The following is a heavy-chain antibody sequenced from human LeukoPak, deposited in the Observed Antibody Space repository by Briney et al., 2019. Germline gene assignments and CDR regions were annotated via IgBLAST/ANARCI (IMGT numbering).Heavy chain of an antibody. CDR3: ARGKYYFDY. CDR2: RKQDGSEK. V-gene: IGHV3-7*04. J-gene: IGHJ4*02. Sequence: GASLRLSCAVSGFTFSSYWMTWVRQAPGKGLEWVANRKQDGSEKYYVDSVKGRFTISRDNAKNSLYLQMNSLRAEDTAVYYCARGKYYFDYWGQGTLVTVSS. CDR1: GFTFSSYW.